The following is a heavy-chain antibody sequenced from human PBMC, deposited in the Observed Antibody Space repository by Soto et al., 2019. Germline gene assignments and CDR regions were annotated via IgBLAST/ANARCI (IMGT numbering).Heavy chain of an antibody. V-gene: IGHV2-5*02. CDR3: AHRGMYFYFGS. CDR1: GFSLTRSGVG. D-gene: IGHD2-8*01. J-gene: IGHJ4*02. Sequence: TLRESXXXXVXXXQTLTLTCTFSGFSLTRSGVGVXWIRQAPGKALEWLALIFGDDDKRYSXSXXXXXXXXXXXXXXXXVLTMIAMDPEDTATYYCAHRGMYFYFGSWGQXTLVTVSS. CDR2: IFGDDDK.